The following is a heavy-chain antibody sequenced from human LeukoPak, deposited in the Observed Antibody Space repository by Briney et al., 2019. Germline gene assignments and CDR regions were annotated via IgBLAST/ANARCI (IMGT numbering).Heavy chain of an antibody. Sequence: SETLSLTCIVSGYSISSGYYWVWIRQPPGKGLEWIGSIYHSGSTLYNPSLKSRVTISVDTSKNKFSLKLSSVTAADTAMYYCARQYSSSWYWFDPWGQGTLVTVSS. CDR1: GYSISSGYY. CDR3: ARQYSSSWYWFDP. V-gene: IGHV4-38-2*02. CDR2: IYHSGST. D-gene: IGHD6-13*01. J-gene: IGHJ5*02.